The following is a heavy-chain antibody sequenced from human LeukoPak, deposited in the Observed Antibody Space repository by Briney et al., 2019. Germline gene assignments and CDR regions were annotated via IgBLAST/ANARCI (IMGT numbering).Heavy chain of an antibody. J-gene: IGHJ4*02. Sequence: GGSLRLSCAASGFTFSCSAMHWVRQASGKGLEWVGRIRSKANNYATAYAASVKGRFTISRDDSKNTAYLQMNSLKTEDTAVYYCVRFLEAPDYWGQGTLVTVSS. CDR3: VRFLEAPDY. CDR2: IRSKANNYAT. D-gene: IGHD3-3*01. CDR1: GFTFSCSA. V-gene: IGHV3-73*01.